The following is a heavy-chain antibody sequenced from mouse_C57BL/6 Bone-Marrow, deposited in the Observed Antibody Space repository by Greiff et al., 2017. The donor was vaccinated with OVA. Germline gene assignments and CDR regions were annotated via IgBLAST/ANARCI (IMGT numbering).Heavy chain of an antibody. Sequence: VQLQQPGAELVKPGASVKLSCKASGYTFTSYWMHWVKQRPGQGLEWIGMIHPNSGSTNYNEKFKSKATLTVDKSSSTAYMQLSSLTSEDSAVYYCATTVVAYYYAMDYWGQGTSVTVSS. V-gene: IGHV1-64*01. D-gene: IGHD1-1*01. J-gene: IGHJ4*01. CDR2: IHPNSGST. CDR1: GYTFTSYW. CDR3: ATTVVAYYYAMDY.